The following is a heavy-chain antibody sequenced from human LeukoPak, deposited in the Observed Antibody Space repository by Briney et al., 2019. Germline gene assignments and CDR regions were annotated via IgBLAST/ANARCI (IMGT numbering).Heavy chain of an antibody. D-gene: IGHD1-14*01. CDR1: GGSISTYF. V-gene: IGHV4-59*08. CDR3: ARDRSSYFDY. Sequence: SETLSLTCTVSGGSISTYFWSWIRQPPGKGLEWIGYVYYSGSTNYNPSLKSRVTISVDTSKNQFSLKLSSVTAADTAVYYCARDRSSYFDYWGQGTLVTVSS. J-gene: IGHJ4*02. CDR2: VYYSGST.